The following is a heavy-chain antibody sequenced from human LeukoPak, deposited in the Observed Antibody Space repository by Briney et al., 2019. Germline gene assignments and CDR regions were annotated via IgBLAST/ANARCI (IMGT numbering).Heavy chain of an antibody. J-gene: IGHJ6*02. D-gene: IGHD4-17*01. V-gene: IGHV4-39*01. CDR3: ARYGDYSYYYGMDV. CDR1: GGSISSSSYY. CDR2: IYYSGST. Sequence: SETLSLTCTVSGGSISSSSYYWGWIRQPPGKGLEWIGSIYYSGSTYYNPSLKSRVTISVDTSKNQFSLKLSSVTAAVTAVYYCARYGDYSYYYGMDVWGQGTTVTVSS.